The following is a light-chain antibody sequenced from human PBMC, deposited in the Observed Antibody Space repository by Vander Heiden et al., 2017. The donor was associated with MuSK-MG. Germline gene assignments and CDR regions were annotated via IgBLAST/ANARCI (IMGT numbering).Light chain of an antibody. CDR2: GKT. CDR3: HAYDSSLTGSPGG. V-gene: IGLV1-40*01. CDR1: RSNIGSQYD. Sequence: QSVLTQPPSVSGAPAQRVTISCIGSRSNIGSQYDVHWYQHLPGTAPTLLIYGKTHRPSGVPDRFSGAKSGTSASLEIPGLQAEDEADEYCHAYDSSLTGSPGGFGGGTKLTV. J-gene: IGLJ2*01.